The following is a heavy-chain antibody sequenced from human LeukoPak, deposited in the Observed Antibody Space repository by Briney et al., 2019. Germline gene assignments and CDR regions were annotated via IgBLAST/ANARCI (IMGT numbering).Heavy chain of an antibody. J-gene: IGHJ4*02. CDR2: IYASGST. CDR3: ARDGYGSGSYRFDC. CDR1: GGSISSYW. Sequence: SETLSLTCTVSGGSISSYWWSWSRQPAGKGLEWIGRIYASGSTNHNPSLKSRVTMSVDTSKNQFSLKLSSVTAADTAVYYCARDGYGSGSYRFDCWGQGTLVTVSS. D-gene: IGHD3-10*01. V-gene: IGHV4-4*07.